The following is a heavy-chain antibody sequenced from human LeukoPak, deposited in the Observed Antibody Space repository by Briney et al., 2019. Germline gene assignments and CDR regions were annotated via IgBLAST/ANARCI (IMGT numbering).Heavy chain of an antibody. Sequence: ASVKVSCKASGGTFSSYEISWGRQAPGQGLEWMGGSIPMFGTAKYAQKFQGRVTITGDKSTSTAYMELSSLRAEDTAVYYCARDLGYSSGFDVVDDAFDIWGQGTVVTVSS. J-gene: IGHJ3*02. CDR2: SIPMFGTA. D-gene: IGHD6-19*01. CDR3: ARDLGYSSGFDVVDDAFDI. CDR1: GGTFSSYE. V-gene: IGHV1-69*06.